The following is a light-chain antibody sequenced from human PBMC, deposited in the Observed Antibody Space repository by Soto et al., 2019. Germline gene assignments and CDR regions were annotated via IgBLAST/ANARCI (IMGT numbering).Light chain of an antibody. CDR2: ESS. Sequence: EIVLTQSPATLSLSPGERATLSCRASQNVANYLDWYQQKPGQAPRLLIYESSNSATGIAASFGGSGSGTDFTLSISSLEPEDFAVDYCQQRRNWPQTFGQGTKVDIK. V-gene: IGKV3-11*01. CDR1: QNVANY. J-gene: IGKJ1*01. CDR3: QQRRNWPQT.